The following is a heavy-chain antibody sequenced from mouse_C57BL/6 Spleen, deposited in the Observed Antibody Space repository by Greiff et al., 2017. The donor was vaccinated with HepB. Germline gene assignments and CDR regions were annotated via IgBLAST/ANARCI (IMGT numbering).Heavy chain of an antibody. CDR1: GYTFTDYN. CDR2: INPNNGGT. Sequence: VQLKESGPELVKPGASVKMSCKASGYTFTDYNMHWVKQSHGKSLEWIGYINPNNGGTSYNQKFKGKATLTVNKSSSTAYMELRSLTSEDSAVYYCASSAWFAYWGQGTLVTVSA. V-gene: IGHV1-22*01. J-gene: IGHJ3*01. CDR3: ASSAWFAY.